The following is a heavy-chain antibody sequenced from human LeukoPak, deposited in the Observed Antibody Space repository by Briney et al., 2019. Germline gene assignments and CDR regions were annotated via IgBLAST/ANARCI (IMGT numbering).Heavy chain of an antibody. D-gene: IGHD3-22*01. V-gene: IGHV4-34*01. CDR2: INHSGST. CDR3: ARSERITMIVVVKKSKNWFDP. CDR1: GGSFSGYY. Sequence: SETLSLTCAVYGGSFSGYYWSWIRQPPGKGLEWIGEINHSGSTNYNPSLKSRVTISVDTSKNQFSLKLSSVTAADTAVYYCARSERITMIVVVKKSKNWFDPWGQGTLVTVSS. J-gene: IGHJ5*02.